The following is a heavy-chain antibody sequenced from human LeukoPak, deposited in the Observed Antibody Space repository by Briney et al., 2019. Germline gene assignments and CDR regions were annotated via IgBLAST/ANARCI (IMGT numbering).Heavy chain of an antibody. Sequence: RGGSLRLSFAASGSPFSSYWMHWVRQAPGKGLVWVSSINSDGSSTSYADSVKGRFTISRDNAKNTLYRQMNSLRAEDTAVYYCARVPYSSGWSRGPFDYWGQGTLVTVSS. CDR2: INSDGSST. V-gene: IGHV3-74*01. CDR1: GSPFSSYW. CDR3: ARVPYSSGWSRGPFDY. J-gene: IGHJ4*02. D-gene: IGHD6-19*01.